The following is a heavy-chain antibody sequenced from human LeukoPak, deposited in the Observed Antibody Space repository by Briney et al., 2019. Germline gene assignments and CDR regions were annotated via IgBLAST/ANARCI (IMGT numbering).Heavy chain of an antibody. CDR3: ARVSRYDILTGYQYYFDH. CDR2: IRTDGTIT. J-gene: IGHJ4*02. D-gene: IGHD3-9*01. Sequence: GGSLRLSCAASGFTFSSYWMHWVRQAPGKGLVWVSRIRTDGTITTYADSVKGRFSISRDNAKNSLYLQMNSLRGEDTAVYYCARVSRYDILTGYQYYFDHWGQGTLVTVSS. V-gene: IGHV3-74*03. CDR1: GFTFSSYW.